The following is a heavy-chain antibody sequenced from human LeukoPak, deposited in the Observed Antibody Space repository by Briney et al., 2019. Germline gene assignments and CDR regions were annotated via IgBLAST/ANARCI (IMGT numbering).Heavy chain of an antibody. V-gene: IGHV3-30*04. J-gene: IGHJ5*02. Sequence: PGGALRLSCAASGFTFSSYAMRWGRQAAGKGLGGVAVISYDGSSKYYADAVKGRFTISSDNCKLKLYLQLNSLRAEDLAVYYCARVKAGSGWYVNWFDPWGEGPLLSVS. D-gene: IGHD6-19*01. CDR2: ISYDGSSK. CDR1: GFTFSSYA. CDR3: ARVKAGSGWYVNWFDP.